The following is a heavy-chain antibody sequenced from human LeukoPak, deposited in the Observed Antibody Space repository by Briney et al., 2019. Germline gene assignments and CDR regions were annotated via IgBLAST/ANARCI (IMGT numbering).Heavy chain of an antibody. D-gene: IGHD3-3*01. CDR3: SKGPRKGQRGFRH. CDR1: AFTWSHEC. CDR2: ISGDGDST. Sequence: QPGGSLRLCYTAAAFTWSHECKDSVRQAPGKGLEWVSLISGDGDSTYYADSVKGRFTISRDNSKNSLSLQMNSLRTEDTALYYRSKGPRKGQRGFRHWGQGPLVTVSS. V-gene: IGHV3-43*02. J-gene: IGHJ1*01.